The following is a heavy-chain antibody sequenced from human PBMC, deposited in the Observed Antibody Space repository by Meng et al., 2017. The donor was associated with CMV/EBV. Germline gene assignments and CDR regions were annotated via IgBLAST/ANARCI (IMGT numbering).Heavy chain of an antibody. CDR3: ARGRRQRRQLVPPNFDY. CDR1: GGSFSGYY. J-gene: IGHJ4*02. V-gene: IGHV4-34*01. CDR2: INHSGST. Sequence: GSLRLSCAVYGGSFSGYYWSWIRQPPGKGLEWIGEINHSGSTNYNPSLKSRVTISVDTSKNQFSLKLSSVTAADTAVYYCARGRRQRRQLVPPNFDYWGQGTLVTVSS. D-gene: IGHD6-13*01.